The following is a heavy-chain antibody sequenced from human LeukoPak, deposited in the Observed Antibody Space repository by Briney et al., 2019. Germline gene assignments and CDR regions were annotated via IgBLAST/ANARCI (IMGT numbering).Heavy chain of an antibody. V-gene: IGHV1-18*01. D-gene: IGHD3-10*01. CDR1: GYTFTSYG. Sequence: GASVKVSCKASGYTFTSYGISWVRQAPGQGLEWMGWISAYNGNTNYAQKLQGRVTMTTDTSTSTAYMELRSLRSDDTAVYYCARVGAPPTYYYGSGSYPFDYWGQGTLVTVSS. CDR2: ISAYNGNT. CDR3: ARVGAPPTYYYGSGSYPFDY. J-gene: IGHJ4*02.